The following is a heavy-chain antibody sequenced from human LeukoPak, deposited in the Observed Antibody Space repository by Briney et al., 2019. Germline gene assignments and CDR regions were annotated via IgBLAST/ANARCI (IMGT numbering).Heavy chain of an antibody. J-gene: IGHJ4*02. D-gene: IGHD4-17*01. V-gene: IGHV3-7*01. CDR1: GFTFSSYW. Sequence: GGSLRLSCAASGFTFSSYWMSWVRQAPGKGLEWVANIKQDGSEKYYVDSVKGRFTISRDNAKNSLYLQMNSLRAEDTAVHYCARVSPNTVTTLRYFDYWGQGTLVTVSS. CDR3: ARVSPNTVTTLRYFDY. CDR2: IKQDGSEK.